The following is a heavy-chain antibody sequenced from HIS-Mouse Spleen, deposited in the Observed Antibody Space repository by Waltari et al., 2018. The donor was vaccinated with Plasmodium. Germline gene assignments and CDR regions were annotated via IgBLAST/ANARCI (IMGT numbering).Heavy chain of an antibody. Sequence: QVQLVESGGGVVQPGRSLRLSWAASGCTFSSYGMHWVRQAPGQGLEWVAFIGYDGSNKYYADSVKGRFTISRDNSKNTLYLQMNSLRAEDTAVYYCARAPMVRDYYFDYWGQGTLVTVSS. CDR2: IGYDGSNK. CDR1: GCTFSSYG. D-gene: IGHD3-10*01. J-gene: IGHJ4*02. V-gene: IGHV3-33*01. CDR3: ARAPMVRDYYFDY.